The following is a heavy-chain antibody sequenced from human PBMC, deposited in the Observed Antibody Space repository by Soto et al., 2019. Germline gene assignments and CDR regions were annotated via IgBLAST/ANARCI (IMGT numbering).Heavy chain of an antibody. D-gene: IGHD6-19*01. V-gene: IGHV4-59*01. CDR1: GGSISGYY. Sequence: SETLCLTSTVSGGSISGYYWSWIRQPPGKGLEWIGYIYYSGSTNYNPSLKSRVTISVDTSKNQFSLKLSSVTAADTAVYYCAREEAGHFDYWGQGTLVTVSS. CDR2: IYYSGST. J-gene: IGHJ4*02. CDR3: AREEAGHFDY.